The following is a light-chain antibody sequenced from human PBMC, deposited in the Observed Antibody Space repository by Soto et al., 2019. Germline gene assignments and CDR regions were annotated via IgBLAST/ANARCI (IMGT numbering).Light chain of an antibody. Sequence: QSVLTQPPSVSGAPGQRVTISCTGSSSNIGAGYDVHWYQQLPGTAPKLLIYGNSNRPSGVPDRFSGSKSGTSASLAITGLQAEDEAEDYCQSYDSSRSGSGVFGGGTKLTVL. J-gene: IGLJ3*02. CDR3: QSYDSSRSGSGV. CDR1: SSNIGAGYD. V-gene: IGLV1-40*01. CDR2: GNS.